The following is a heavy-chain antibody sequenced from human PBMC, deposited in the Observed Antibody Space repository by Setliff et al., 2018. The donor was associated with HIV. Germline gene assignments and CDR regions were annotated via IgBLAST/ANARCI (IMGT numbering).Heavy chain of an antibody. CDR3: AKELAASGLGYFDS. CDR2: ISGNGGTT. CDR1: GFNFNFFA. J-gene: IGHJ4*02. D-gene: IGHD3-22*01. V-gene: IGHV3-23*01. Sequence: SGGSLRLSCAASGFNFNFFAVYWVRQAPGKGLEWVSGISGNGGTTFYADSVKGRFTISRDNSKNTVYLQMNSLRAEDTAEYYCAKELAASGLGYFDSWGRGILVTVSS.